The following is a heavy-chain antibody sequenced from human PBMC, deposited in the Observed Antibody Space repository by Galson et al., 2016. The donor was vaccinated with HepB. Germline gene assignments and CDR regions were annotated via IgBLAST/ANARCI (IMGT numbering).Heavy chain of an antibody. D-gene: IGHD5-24*01. V-gene: IGHV3-7*01. Sequence: SLRLSCAASGFTLSRFWMSWVRQAPGKGLEWVANINQDGSQKNYVDSVEGRFTISRDNSMVFLQMNSLRDEDTAVYYCARDVRRDGYFDYFDYWGQGTLVTVSS. J-gene: IGHJ4*02. CDR1: GFTLSRFW. CDR2: INQDGSQK. CDR3: ARDVRRDGYFDYFDY.